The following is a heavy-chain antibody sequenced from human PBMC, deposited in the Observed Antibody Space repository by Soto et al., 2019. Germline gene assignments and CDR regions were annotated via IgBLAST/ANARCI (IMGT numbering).Heavy chain of an antibody. V-gene: IGHV3-48*02. D-gene: IGHD3-9*01. CDR2: ISSSSSTI. Sequence: TGGSLRLSCAASGFTFSSYSMNWVRQAPGKGLEWVSYISSSSSTIYYADSVKGRFTISRDNAKNSLYLQMNSLRDEDTAEYYCAMRFYDILTPRDYYGMDVWGQGTTVTVSS. CDR1: GFTFSSYS. J-gene: IGHJ6*02. CDR3: AMRFYDILTPRDYYGMDV.